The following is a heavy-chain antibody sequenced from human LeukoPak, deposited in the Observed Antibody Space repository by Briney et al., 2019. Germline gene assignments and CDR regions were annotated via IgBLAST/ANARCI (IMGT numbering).Heavy chain of an antibody. D-gene: IGHD2-8*01. J-gene: IGHJ4*02. CDR3: ARIRCGHTDNRCYNY. CDR1: GVSVNAYS. V-gene: IGHV4-34*01. CDR2: INHSGGT. Sequence: SETLSLTCAVQGVSVNAYSWSWIRHSPGKGLEWIGEINHSGGTNYNPSLKSRATISVDTSEDQFSLRVTSVTAADTAVYYCARIRCGHTDNRCYNYWGQGTLVTVSS.